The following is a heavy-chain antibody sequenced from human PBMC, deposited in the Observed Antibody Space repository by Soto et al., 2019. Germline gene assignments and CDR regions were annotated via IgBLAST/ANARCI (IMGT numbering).Heavy chain of an antibody. Sequence: PSETLSLTCSVSGASIDNGGYFWTWIRLSPGKGLEWIGHIHNSGSPYTNPSLKSRVTISADTSINQFSLALTSLTAADTAMYYCGSGSTTEKVESRGQGILVAASS. CDR1: GASIDNGGYF. CDR2: IHNSGSP. V-gene: IGHV4-30-4*01. J-gene: IGHJ4*02. CDR3: GSGSTTEKVES. D-gene: IGHD6-25*01.